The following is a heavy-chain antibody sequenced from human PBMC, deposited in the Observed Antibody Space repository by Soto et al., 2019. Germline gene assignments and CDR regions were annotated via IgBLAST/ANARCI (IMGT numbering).Heavy chain of an antibody. CDR2: IYWDDDK. Sequence: QITLKESGPTLVKPTQTLTLTCTFSWFSLSTSGVGVGWIRQPPGKALEWLALIYWDDDKRYSPSLRSRLTISKDTSKNQVVLTMTNMDPVDTATYYCIQSRCGGDCLQSYASHYYYGMDVWGQGTTVTVSS. J-gene: IGHJ6*02. CDR1: WFSLSTSGVG. CDR3: IQSRCGGDCLQSYASHYYYGMDV. V-gene: IGHV2-5*02. D-gene: IGHD2-21*02.